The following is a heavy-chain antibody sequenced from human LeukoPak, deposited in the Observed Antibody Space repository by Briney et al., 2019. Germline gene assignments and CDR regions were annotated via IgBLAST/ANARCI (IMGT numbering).Heavy chain of an antibody. Sequence: TASETLSLTCTVSGYSISSGYYWGWIRQPPGKGLEWIGSIYYSGSTYYNPSLKSRVTISVDTSKNQFSLKLSSVTAADTAVYCCARARNYYDSSGPSPYSNWGQGTLVTVSS. V-gene: IGHV4-38-2*02. D-gene: IGHD3-22*01. CDR2: IYYSGST. CDR3: ARARNYYDSSGPSPYSN. J-gene: IGHJ4*02. CDR1: GYSISSGYY.